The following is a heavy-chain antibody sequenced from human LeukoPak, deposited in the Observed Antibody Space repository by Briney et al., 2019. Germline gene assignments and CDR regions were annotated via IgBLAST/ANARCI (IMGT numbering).Heavy chain of an antibody. CDR3: ARHGGYHFDSSALPGFDY. V-gene: IGHV4-39*01. D-gene: IGHD3-22*01. CDR1: GGSISSSSYY. CDR2: VYYSGTT. J-gene: IGHJ4*02. Sequence: PSETLSLTCTVSGGSISSSSYYWGWIRQPPGKGLEWIGSVYYSGTTYYNPSLKSRVTISVDTSKKQFYLKLSSVTAADTAVYYCARHGGYHFDSSALPGFDYWGQGTLVTVSS.